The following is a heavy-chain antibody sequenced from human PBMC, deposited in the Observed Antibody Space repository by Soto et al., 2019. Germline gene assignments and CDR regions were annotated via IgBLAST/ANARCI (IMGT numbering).Heavy chain of an antibody. CDR3: ARDKGEGYFDY. J-gene: IGHJ4*02. Sequence: SETLSLTCTVSGGSISSGDYYWSWIRQVPGKGLEWIGYIYYSGSTYYNPSLKSRVAMSVNTSKNQFSLKLSSVTAADTAVYYCARDKGEGYFDYWGQGTLVTVSS. CDR1: GGSISSGDYY. CDR2: IYYSGST. V-gene: IGHV4-31*03.